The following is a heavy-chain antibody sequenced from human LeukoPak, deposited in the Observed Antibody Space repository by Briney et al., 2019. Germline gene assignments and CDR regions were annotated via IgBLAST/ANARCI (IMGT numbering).Heavy chain of an antibody. V-gene: IGHV1-8*01. CDR2: MNPNSGNT. CDR1: GYTFTSYD. D-gene: IGHD2-15*01. CDR3: AREVQYCSGGSCCCIDY. J-gene: IGHJ4*02. Sequence: ASVTVSCKASGYTFTSYDINWVRQATGQGLEWMGWMNPNSGNTGYAQKFQGRVTMTRNTSISTAYMELSSLRSEDTAVYYCAREVQYCSGGSCCCIDYWGQGTLVTVSS.